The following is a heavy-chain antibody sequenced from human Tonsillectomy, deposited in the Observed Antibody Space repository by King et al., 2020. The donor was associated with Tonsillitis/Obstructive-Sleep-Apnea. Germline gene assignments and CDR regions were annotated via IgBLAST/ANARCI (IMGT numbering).Heavy chain of an antibody. J-gene: IGHJ4*02. CDR1: GFTFSNAW. CDR3: TGRARGSFLSL. D-gene: IGHD1-26*01. CDR2: IKSKIDGGTT. V-gene: IGHV3-15*01. Sequence: DVQLVESGGGLVKPGGSLRLSCAASGFTFSNAWMRWVRQAPGKGLEWVGRIKSKIDGGTTDYAAPVKGRFTISRDDSKNTLYLQMNSLKTEDTAVYYCTGRARGSFLSLWGQGTLVTVSS.